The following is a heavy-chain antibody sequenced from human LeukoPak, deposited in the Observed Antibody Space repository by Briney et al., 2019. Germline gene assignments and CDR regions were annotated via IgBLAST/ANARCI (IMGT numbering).Heavy chain of an antibody. D-gene: IGHD3-22*01. CDR2: ISSSGSTI. CDR3: VRDDDRPDNGLDY. J-gene: IGHJ4*02. CDR1: GFTFSGYY. V-gene: IGHV3-11*04. Sequence: GGSLRLSCAASGFTFSGYYMSWIRQAPGKGLEWISYISSSGSTIYYADSVKGRFTISRDNAKNSLYLQMNSLRAEDTAVYYCVRDDDRPDNGLDYWGQGTLVTVSS.